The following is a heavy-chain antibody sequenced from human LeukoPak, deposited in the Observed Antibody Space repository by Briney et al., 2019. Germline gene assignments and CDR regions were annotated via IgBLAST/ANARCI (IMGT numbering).Heavy chain of an antibody. J-gene: IGHJ4*02. CDR2: IYSGGST. Sequence: PGGSLRLSCAASGFTVSSNYMSWVRQAPGKGLEWVSVIYSGGSTYYADSVKGRFTISRDNSKNTLYLQMNSLRAEDAAVYYCARDDYYGSGSYYKDGVPFDYWGQGTLVTVSS. D-gene: IGHD3-10*01. CDR3: ARDDYYGSGSYYKDGVPFDY. CDR1: GFTVSSNY. V-gene: IGHV3-66*01.